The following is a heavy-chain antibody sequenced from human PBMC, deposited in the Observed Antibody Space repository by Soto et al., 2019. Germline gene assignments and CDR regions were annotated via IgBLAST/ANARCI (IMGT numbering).Heavy chain of an antibody. CDR1: GDSVSSNSAA. V-gene: IGHV6-1*01. J-gene: IGHJ6*02. D-gene: IGHD5-18*01. CDR2: TYYRSKWYN. CDR3: ARANVDTAMVPQTYGMDV. Sequence: SQTLSLTCAISGDSVSSNSAAWNWIRQSPSRGLEWLGRTYYRSKWYNDYAVSVKSRITINPDTSKNQFSLQLNSVTPEDTAVYYCARANVDTAMVPQTYGMDVWGQGTTVTVSS.